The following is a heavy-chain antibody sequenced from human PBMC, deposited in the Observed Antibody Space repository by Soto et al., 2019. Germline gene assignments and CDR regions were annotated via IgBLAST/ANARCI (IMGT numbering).Heavy chain of an antibody. CDR2: TYYRSKWYN. V-gene: IGHV6-1*01. CDR3: ARENVVVVASDY. J-gene: IGHJ4*02. CDR1: GDSVSSNSAA. Sequence: PSQTLSLTCAISGDSVSSNSAAWGWIRQSPSRGLEWLGRTYYRSKWYNEYAVSVKSRIIINPDTSKNQFSLQLNSVTPEDTAVYYCARENVVVVASDYSGQGTLVTVSS. D-gene: IGHD2-15*01.